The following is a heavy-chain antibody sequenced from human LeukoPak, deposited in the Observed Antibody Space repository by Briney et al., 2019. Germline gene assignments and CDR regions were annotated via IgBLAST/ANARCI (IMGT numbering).Heavy chain of an antibody. J-gene: IGHJ4*02. CDR2: ISYDGSVR. Sequence: GGSLRLSCAASGFTFSNYGMQWVRQAPGKGLEWVAIISYDGSVRYYGDSVRGRFTISRDNSKNTVYLQMNSLRADDTAVYYCARDRDLGVVTPWCDYWGQGTLVTVSS. V-gene: IGHV3-30*03. D-gene: IGHD2-2*01. CDR3: ARDRDLGVVTPWCDY. CDR1: GFTFSNYG.